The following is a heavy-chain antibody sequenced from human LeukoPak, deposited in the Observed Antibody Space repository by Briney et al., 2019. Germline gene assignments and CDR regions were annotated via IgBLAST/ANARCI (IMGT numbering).Heavy chain of an antibody. D-gene: IGHD6-13*01. CDR3: ARSSSSFNWFDP. V-gene: IGHV1-3*01. Sequence: ASVKVSCKASGYTFTSYAMHWVRQAPGQRLEWMGWINAGNGNTKYSQKFQGRVTITRDTSTSTAYMELSSLRSEDTAVYYCARSSSSFNWFDPWGQGTLVTVSS. J-gene: IGHJ5*02. CDR1: GYTFTSYA. CDR2: INAGNGNT.